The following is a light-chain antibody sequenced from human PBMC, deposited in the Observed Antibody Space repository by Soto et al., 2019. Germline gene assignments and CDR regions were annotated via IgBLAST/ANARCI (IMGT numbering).Light chain of an antibody. Sequence: EMVITQSPCTLSLSPGERATLSCRASQSIGSSYLAWYQQKPGQAPRLLIYSASTRAPGIPDRFSGSGSGTDFTLTISRLEPEDFAVYYCQQYGSSPSTFGRGTKVDIK. CDR1: QSIGSSY. V-gene: IGKV3-20*01. J-gene: IGKJ1*01. CDR2: SAS. CDR3: QQYGSSPST.